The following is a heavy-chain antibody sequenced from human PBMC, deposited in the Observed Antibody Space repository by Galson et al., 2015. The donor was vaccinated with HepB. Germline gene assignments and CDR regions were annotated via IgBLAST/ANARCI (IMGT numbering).Heavy chain of an antibody. CDR1: GFTFSGSA. CDR2: IRSKANSYAT. J-gene: IGHJ4*02. Sequence: SLRLSCAASGFTFSGSAMHWVRQASGKGLEWVGRIRSKANSYATAYAASVKGRFTISRDDSKNTAYLQMNSLKTEDTAVYYCTVVPAAMGGFGYWGQGTLVTVSS. V-gene: IGHV3-73*01. CDR3: TVVPAAMGGFGY. D-gene: IGHD2-2*01.